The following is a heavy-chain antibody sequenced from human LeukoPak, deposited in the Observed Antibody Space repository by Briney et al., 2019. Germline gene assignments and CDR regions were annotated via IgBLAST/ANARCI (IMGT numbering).Heavy chain of an antibody. V-gene: IGHV1-2*02. J-gene: IGHJ4*02. CDR1: GYTFTCYY. CDR3: ARANALYCSSTSCLFDY. Sequence: ASVKVSCKASGYTFTCYYMHWVRQAPGKGLEWMAWINPNSGGTYYAQNFHDRITMTRGTSISTAYMELSRLRSDDTAIYYCARANALYCSSTSCLFDYWGQGTLVTVSS. D-gene: IGHD2-2*01. CDR2: INPNSGGT.